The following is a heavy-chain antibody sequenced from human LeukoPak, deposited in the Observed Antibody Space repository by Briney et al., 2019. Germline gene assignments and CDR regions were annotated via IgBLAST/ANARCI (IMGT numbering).Heavy chain of an antibody. Sequence: SETLSLTCTVSGGSISSYYWGWIRQPPGKGLEWIGSIYHSGSTYYNPSLKSRVTISVDTSKNQFSLKLSSVTAADTAVYYCARGARNDFWSGYGHWFDPWGQGTLVTVSS. CDR1: GGSISSYY. CDR3: ARGARNDFWSGYGHWFDP. D-gene: IGHD3-3*01. J-gene: IGHJ5*02. V-gene: IGHV4-38-2*02. CDR2: IYHSGST.